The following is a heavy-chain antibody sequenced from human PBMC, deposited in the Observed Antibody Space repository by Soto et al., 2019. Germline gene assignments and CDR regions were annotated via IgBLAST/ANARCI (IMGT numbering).Heavy chain of an antibody. CDR3: ARGWSTAVAGTTIDS. Sequence: KPSNTLSPTCTVTGGSLTSYYWSWIRQPPGKRLEWSTCISYSGTTIYNTSLKSPVTISVNTSKNQFSVELASVTAADTAAYFCARGWSTAVAGTTIDSWGQGTLVTVSS. CDR1: GGSLTSYY. J-gene: IGHJ4*02. CDR2: ISYSGTT. V-gene: IGHV4-59*13. D-gene: IGHD6-19*01.